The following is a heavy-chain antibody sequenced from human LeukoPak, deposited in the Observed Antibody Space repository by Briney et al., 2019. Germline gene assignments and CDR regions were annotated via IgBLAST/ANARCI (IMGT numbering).Heavy chain of an antibody. CDR3: ASSPTTPTKGDY. J-gene: IGHJ4*02. CDR1: GFTFSKSP. CDR2: ISDSGGDT. Sequence: PGGSLRLSCAASGFTFSKSPMTWVRQALGKGLEWVSTISDSGGDTYHADSVKGRFTISRDNSMNRLYLQMNSLRAEDTAVYYCASSPTTPTKGDYWGQGTLVTVSS. D-gene: IGHD1-1*01. V-gene: IGHV3-23*01.